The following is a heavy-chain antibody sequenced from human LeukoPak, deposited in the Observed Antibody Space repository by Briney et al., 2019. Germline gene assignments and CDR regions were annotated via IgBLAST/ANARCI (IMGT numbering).Heavy chain of an antibody. J-gene: IGHJ3*02. CDR1: GGSFSGYH. CDR2: INHSGST. CDR3: ARDPNVDTAMEGAFDI. Sequence: SETLSLTCAVYGGSFSGYHWSWIRQPPGKGLEWIGEINHSGSTNYNPSLKSRVTISVDTSKNQFSLKLSSVTAADTAVYYCARDPNVDTAMEGAFDIWGQGTMVTVSS. V-gene: IGHV4-34*01. D-gene: IGHD5-18*01.